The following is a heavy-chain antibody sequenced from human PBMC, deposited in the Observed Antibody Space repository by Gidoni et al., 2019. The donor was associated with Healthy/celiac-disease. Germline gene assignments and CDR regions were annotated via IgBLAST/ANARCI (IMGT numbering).Heavy chain of an antibody. CDR3: TTGAYCGGDCYFDY. J-gene: IGHJ4*02. CDR2: IKSKTDGGTT. Sequence: EVQLVESGGGLVKPGGSLRLSCAASGFPFSNAWMSWVRQAPGKGLEWVGRIKSKTDGGTTDYAAPVKGRFTISRDDSKNTLYLQMNSLKTEDTAVYYCTTGAYCGGDCYFDYWAREPWSPSPQ. V-gene: IGHV3-15*01. CDR1: GFPFSNAW. D-gene: IGHD2-21*02.